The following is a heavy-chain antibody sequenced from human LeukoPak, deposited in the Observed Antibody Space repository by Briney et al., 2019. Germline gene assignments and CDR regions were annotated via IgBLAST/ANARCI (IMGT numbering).Heavy chain of an antibody. CDR2: IYPGDSDT. Sequence: GESLQISCKGSGYSFTSYWIGWVRQMPGKGLEWMGIIYPGDSDTRYSPSFQGQVTISADKSISTAYLQWSSLKASDTAMYYCAIYSSGRGYYFDYWGQGTLVTVSS. J-gene: IGHJ4*02. CDR3: AIYSSGRGYYFDY. D-gene: IGHD6-19*01. CDR1: GYSFTSYW. V-gene: IGHV5-51*01.